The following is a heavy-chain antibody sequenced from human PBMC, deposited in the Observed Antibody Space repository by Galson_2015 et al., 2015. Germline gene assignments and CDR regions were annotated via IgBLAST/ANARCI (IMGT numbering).Heavy chain of an antibody. J-gene: IGHJ3*02. D-gene: IGHD5-12*01. CDR1: GGSISSYY. V-gene: IGHV4-59*01. CDR3: ARGYSGYDGGDI. Sequence: LSLTCTVSGGSISSYYWSWIRQPPGKGLEWIGYIYYSGSANYNPSLKSRVTISVDTSKNQFSLKLSSVTAADTAVYYCARGYSGYDGGDIWGQGTMVTVSS. CDR2: IYYSGSA.